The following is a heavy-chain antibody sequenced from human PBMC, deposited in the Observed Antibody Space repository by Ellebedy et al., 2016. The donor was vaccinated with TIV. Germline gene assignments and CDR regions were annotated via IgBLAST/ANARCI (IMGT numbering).Heavy chain of an antibody. J-gene: IGHJ4*02. CDR2: IDASGNA. CDR1: GGSISDYS. Sequence: MPSETLSLTCTVSGGSISDYSWSWIRQPAGKGLEWVGHIDASGNASYNASLRSRVTMSVDTSKKQVSLRLSSLTAADTAVYYCARGGDRASFYYWGQGTLVTVSS. V-gene: IGHV4-4*07. D-gene: IGHD3-10*01. CDR3: ARGGDRASFYY.